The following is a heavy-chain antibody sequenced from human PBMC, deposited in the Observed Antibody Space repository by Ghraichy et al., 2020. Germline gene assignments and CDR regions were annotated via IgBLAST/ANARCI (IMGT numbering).Heavy chain of an antibody. CDR2: MNYSGST. V-gene: IGHV4-59*08. J-gene: IGHJ4*02. D-gene: IGHD1-14*01. CDR1: GGSISSYY. Sequence: SQTLSLTCTVSGGSISSYYWSWIRQPPGKGLEWIGYMNYSGSTNYNPSLKSRVTISVDTSKNQFSLKLRSVTAADTAVYSCARHSAGSTAPLFDYWGQGTLVTVSS. CDR3: ARHSAGSTAPLFDY.